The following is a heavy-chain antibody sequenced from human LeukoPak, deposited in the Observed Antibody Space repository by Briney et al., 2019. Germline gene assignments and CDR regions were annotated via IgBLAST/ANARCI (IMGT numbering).Heavy chain of an antibody. Sequence: PSETLSLTCAVSGGSISSGGYSWSWIRQPPGKGLEWIGYIYHSGSTYYNPSLKSRVTISVDRSKNQFSLKLSSVTAADTAVYYCARAHYDILTGRSGWFDPWGQGTLVTVSS. D-gene: IGHD3-9*01. CDR3: ARAHYDILTGRSGWFDP. CDR1: GGSISSGGYS. V-gene: IGHV4-30-2*01. CDR2: IYHSGST. J-gene: IGHJ5*02.